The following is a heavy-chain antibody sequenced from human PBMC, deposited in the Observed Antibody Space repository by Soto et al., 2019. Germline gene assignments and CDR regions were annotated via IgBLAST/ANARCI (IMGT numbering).Heavy chain of an antibody. CDR1: GFTFSSYS. V-gene: IGHV3-21*01. D-gene: IGHD5-18*01. CDR3: ARDQPGYSYGYGLGY. J-gene: IGHJ4*02. Sequence: EVQLVESGGGLVKPGGSLRLSCAASGFTFSSYSMNWVRQAPGKGLEWVSSISSSSSYIYYADSVKARFTISRDNAKNSLYLQMNSLRAEDTAVYYCARDQPGYSYGYGLGYWGQGPLVNVS. CDR2: ISSSSSYI.